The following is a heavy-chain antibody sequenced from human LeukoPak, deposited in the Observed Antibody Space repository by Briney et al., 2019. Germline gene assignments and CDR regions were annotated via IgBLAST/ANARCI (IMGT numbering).Heavy chain of an antibody. D-gene: IGHD3-10*01. J-gene: IGHJ5*02. CDR2: IKRDGNEK. CDR1: GFTFSRYW. V-gene: IGHV3-7*01. Sequence: GGSLRLSCAASGFTFSRYWMNWVRQGPGKGLEWVANIKRDGNEKNYVDSVKGRFSISRDNAKNSLYLQMDSLRAEDTAVYYCAKEGAYPIITYGSWGEGALVTVSS. CDR3: AKEGAYPIITYGS.